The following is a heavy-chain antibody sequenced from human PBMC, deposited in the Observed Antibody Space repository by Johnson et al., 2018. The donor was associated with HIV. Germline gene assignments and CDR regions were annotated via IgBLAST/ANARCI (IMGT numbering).Heavy chain of an antibody. Sequence: VQLVESGGGVVQPGGSLRLSCAASGFTFSTFGMHWVRQAPGKGLEWVSFKRYDGSNKYYADSVKGRFTISRDNSTNTLYLQMNSLRAEDTAVYYCARDFMYAFDIWGQGTMVTVSS. CDR2: KRYDGSNK. V-gene: IGHV3-30*02. D-gene: IGHD3-10*02. CDR3: ARDFMYAFDI. J-gene: IGHJ3*02. CDR1: GFTFSTFG.